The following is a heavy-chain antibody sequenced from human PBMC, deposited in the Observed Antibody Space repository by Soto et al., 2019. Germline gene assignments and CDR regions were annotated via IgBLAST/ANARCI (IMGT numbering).Heavy chain of an antibody. CDR1: GFTFSSYG. CDR2: ISYDGSNK. V-gene: IGHV3-30*03. J-gene: IGHJ6*02. Sequence: GGSLRLSCAASGFTFSSYGMHWVRQAPGKGLEWVAVISYDGSNKYYADSVKGRFTISRDNSKNTLYLQMNSLRAEDTAVYYCATGDAYSSGWYNRYGMDVWGQGTTVTVSS. CDR3: ATGDAYSSGWYNRYGMDV. D-gene: IGHD6-19*01.